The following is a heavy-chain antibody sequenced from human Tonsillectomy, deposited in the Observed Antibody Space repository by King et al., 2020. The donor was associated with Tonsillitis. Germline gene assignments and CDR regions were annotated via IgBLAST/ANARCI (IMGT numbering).Heavy chain of an antibody. CDR3: AREKGGYD. D-gene: IGHD1-1*01. V-gene: IGHV3-48*03. J-gene: IGHJ4*02. CDR1: GFTFSSYE. Sequence: VQLVESGGGLLQPGGSLRLSCAASGFTFSSYEMNWVRKAPGKGLEWVSYISIISSTIYYADFVKGRFTISRDNANNSLYLQMNSLRAEDTAVYYCAREKGGYDWGQGTLVTVSS. CDR2: ISIISSTI.